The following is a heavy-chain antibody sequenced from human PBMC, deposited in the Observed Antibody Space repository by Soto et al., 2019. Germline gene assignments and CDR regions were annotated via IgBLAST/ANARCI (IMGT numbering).Heavy chain of an antibody. CDR3: ASFTSMGMDV. D-gene: IGHD3-3*01. Sequence: QVQLVQSGAEVKKPGSSVKVSCKASGGTFSSYTISWVRQAPGQGLEWMGRIIPILGIANYAQKFQGRVTIXPDNSTSTAYMELSSLRSEDTAVYYCASFTSMGMDVWGQGTTVTVSS. CDR2: IIPILGIA. V-gene: IGHV1-69*02. J-gene: IGHJ6*02. CDR1: GGTFSSYT.